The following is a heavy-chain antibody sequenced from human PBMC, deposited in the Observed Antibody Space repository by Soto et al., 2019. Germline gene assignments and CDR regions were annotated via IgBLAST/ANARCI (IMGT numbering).Heavy chain of an antibody. CDR2: IIPIFGTA. J-gene: IGHJ6*02. CDR3: ARHKPDIVVVQAAIGGYGMDV. CDR1: GGTFGSYA. D-gene: IGHD2-2*01. V-gene: IGHV1-69*13. Sequence: GASVKVSCKASGGTFGSYAISWVRQAPGQGLEWMGGIIPIFGTANYAQKFQGRVTITADESTSTAYMELSSLRSEDTAVYYCARHKPDIVVVQAAIGGYGMDVWGQGTTVTVSS.